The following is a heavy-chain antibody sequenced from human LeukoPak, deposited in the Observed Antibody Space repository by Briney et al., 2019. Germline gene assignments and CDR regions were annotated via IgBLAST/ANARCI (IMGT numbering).Heavy chain of an antibody. V-gene: IGHV1-2*02. CDR2: INPNSGGT. CDR3: ARGGFVVVAATPQVVYE. J-gene: IGHJ4*02. D-gene: IGHD2-15*01. Sequence: ASVTVSCKASGYTFTGYYMHWVRQAPGQGLEWMGWINPNSGGTNYAQKFQGRVTMTGDTSISTAYMELSRLRSDDTAVYYCARGGFVVVAATPQVVYEWGQGTLVTVSS. CDR1: GYTFTGYY.